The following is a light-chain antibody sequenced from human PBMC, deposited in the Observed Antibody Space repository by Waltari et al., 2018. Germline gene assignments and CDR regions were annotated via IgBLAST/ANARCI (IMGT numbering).Light chain of an antibody. CDR3: QQYNSWPLT. CDR2: AAS. J-gene: IGKJ4*01. CDR1: QSLNSK. Sequence: EIVMAQSPATLSVSPGERATLSCRASQSLNSKLAWYQQKPGQAPRLLMFAASTRATGIPARFSGSGSVTEFTLTITSMQSEDFAVYHCQQYNSWPLTFGGGTRVEIK. V-gene: IGKV3-15*01.